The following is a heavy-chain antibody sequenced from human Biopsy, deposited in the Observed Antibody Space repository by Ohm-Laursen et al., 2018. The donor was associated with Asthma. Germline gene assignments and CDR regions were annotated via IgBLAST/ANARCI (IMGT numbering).Heavy chain of an antibody. Sequence: SLRLSCTASGFSFSNFAIHWVRQAPGKGLEWVSVIYSGGTSHTADSVRGRFTISRDFSKNTLHLQMHSLRAEDTAVYYCARGDSSNWSHYYFDYWGQGTLVTVSS. D-gene: IGHD3-22*01. V-gene: IGHV3-53*01. CDR3: ARGDSSNWSHYYFDY. CDR1: GFSFSNFA. J-gene: IGHJ4*02. CDR2: IYSGGTS.